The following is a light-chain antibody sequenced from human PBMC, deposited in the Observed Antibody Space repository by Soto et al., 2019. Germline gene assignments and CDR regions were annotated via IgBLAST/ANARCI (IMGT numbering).Light chain of an antibody. V-gene: IGKV3-15*01. CDR2: GAS. J-gene: IGKJ1*01. Sequence: EIVMTQSPATLSVSPGERATLSCRASQSVSSNLVWYQQKPGQAPRLLIYGASTRATGIPARFSGSGSGIEFILTISSLQSEDFAVYYCQQYKNGWSFGQGTKVEIK. CDR3: QQYKNGWS. CDR1: QSVSSN.